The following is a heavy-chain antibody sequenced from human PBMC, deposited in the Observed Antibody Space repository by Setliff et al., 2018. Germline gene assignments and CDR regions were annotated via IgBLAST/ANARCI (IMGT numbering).Heavy chain of an antibody. CDR3: ARSTETFSGEDFYFFYYMDV. V-gene: IGHV3-30*03. Sequence: SLRLSCAASGFTFSPYIIRCVRQAPGKGLEWVALISNDDTKKYFADSVKGRFTISRDSSRNTLYLQMSSLRPEDTALYYCARSTETFSGEDFYFFYYMDVWGKGTTVTVSS. CDR1: GFTFSPYI. D-gene: IGHD4-4*01. J-gene: IGHJ6*03. CDR2: ISNDDTKK.